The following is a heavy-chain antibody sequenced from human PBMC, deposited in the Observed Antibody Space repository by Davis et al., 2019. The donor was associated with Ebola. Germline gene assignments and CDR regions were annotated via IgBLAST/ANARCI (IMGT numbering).Heavy chain of an antibody. CDR1: DGSFSDYY. Sequence: MPSETLSLTCAISDGSFSDYYWTWIRQPPGKGLEWIGYIYYSGSTNYNPSLKSRVTISVDTSKNQFSLKLSSVTPADTAVYYCARGVTDILTGFVDVWGKGTTVTVSS. CDR3: ARGVTDILTGFVDV. CDR2: IYYSGST. V-gene: IGHV4-59*01. J-gene: IGHJ6*04. D-gene: IGHD3-9*01.